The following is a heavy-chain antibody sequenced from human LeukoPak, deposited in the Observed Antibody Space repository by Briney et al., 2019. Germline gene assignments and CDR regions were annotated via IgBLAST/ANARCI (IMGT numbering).Heavy chain of an antibody. Sequence: RASVKVSCKASGYTFTGDYLHWVRQAPGQRPEWMGWINPITGGTNYAQQFQDRVTMTRDTSINTAYMELNRLISDDTAVYYCARDSRLSYNFDYWGQGTRVTVSS. CDR3: ARDSRLSYNFDY. CDR1: GYTFTGDY. CDR2: INPITGGT. D-gene: IGHD6-6*01. V-gene: IGHV1-2*02. J-gene: IGHJ4*02.